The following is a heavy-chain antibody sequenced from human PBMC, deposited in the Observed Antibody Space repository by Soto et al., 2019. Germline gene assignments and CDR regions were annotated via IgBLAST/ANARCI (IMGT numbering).Heavy chain of an antibody. CDR1: GYTLTELS. CDR3: ATIRVTPLQWEPQGFDP. Sequence: ASVKVSCKVSGYTLTELSMHWVRQAPGKGLEWMGGFDPEDGETIYTQKFQGRVTMTEDTSTDTAYMELSSLRSEDAAVYYCATIRVTPLQWEPQGFDPWGQGTLVTVSS. V-gene: IGHV1-24*01. J-gene: IGHJ5*02. CDR2: FDPEDGET. D-gene: IGHD1-26*01.